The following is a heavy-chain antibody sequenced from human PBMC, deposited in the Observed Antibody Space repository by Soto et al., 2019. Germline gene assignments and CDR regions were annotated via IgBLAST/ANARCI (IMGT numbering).Heavy chain of an antibody. CDR2: ISSDGSVA. CDR1: GFTFSNHW. V-gene: IGHV3-74*01. J-gene: IGHJ3*02. D-gene: IGHD5-12*01. Sequence: GGSLRLSCAASGFTFSNHWIHWVRQAPGKGLVWVSRISSDGSVANYADSAKGRFTISRDNAKNTLYLQMNSLRAEDTAVYYCASAVANTRNGLDIWGQGTMVTVSS. CDR3: ASAVANTRNGLDI.